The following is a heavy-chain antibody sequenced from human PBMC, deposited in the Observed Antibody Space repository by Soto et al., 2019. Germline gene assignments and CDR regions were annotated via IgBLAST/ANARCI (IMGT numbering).Heavy chain of an antibody. CDR2: VYYTGDT. CDR3: VRQGIDYLHGLVDV. J-gene: IGHJ6*02. D-gene: IGHD4-17*01. CDR1: SGPDRSHN. V-gene: IGHV4-59*08. Sequence: QVQLQQSGPRLVKPSETLSLTCTVSSGPDRSHNWGWIRQPPGRGLEWIGYVYYTGDTAYNPSLTVRLRLPAATSTNDTSRTLNSVSAADPAVYDCVRQGIDYLHGLVDVWGQGTTVSVSS.